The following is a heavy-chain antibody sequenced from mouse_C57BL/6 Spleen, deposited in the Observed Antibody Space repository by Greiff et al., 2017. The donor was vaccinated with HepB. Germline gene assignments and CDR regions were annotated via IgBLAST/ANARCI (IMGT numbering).Heavy chain of an antibody. V-gene: IGHV1-52*01. CDR1: GYTFTSYW. CDR2: IDPSDSET. CDR3: ARANYGNYGAFDD. D-gene: IGHD2-1*01. J-gene: IGHJ1*03. Sequence: QVQLQQPGAELVRPGSSVKLSCKASGYTFTSYWMHWVKQRPIQGLEWIGNIDPSDSETHYNQKFKDKATLTVDKSSSTAYMQLSSLTSEDSAVYYCARANYGNYGAFDDWGTGTTVTVSS.